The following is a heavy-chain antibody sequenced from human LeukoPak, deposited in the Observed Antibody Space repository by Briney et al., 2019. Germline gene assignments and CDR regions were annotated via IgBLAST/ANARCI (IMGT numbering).Heavy chain of an antibody. CDR1: GFTFSSYG. CDR3: ARDGSSMDV. CDR2: IYSGGST. V-gene: IGHV3-53*01. J-gene: IGHJ6*02. Sequence: GGSLRLSCAASGFTFSSYGMHWVRQAPGKGLEWVSVIYSGGSTYYADSVKGRFTISRDNSKNTLYLQMNSLRAEDTAVYYCARDGSSMDVWGQGTTVTVSS.